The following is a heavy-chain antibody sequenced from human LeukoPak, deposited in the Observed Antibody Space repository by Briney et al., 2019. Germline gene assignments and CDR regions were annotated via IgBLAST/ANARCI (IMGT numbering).Heavy chain of an antibody. J-gene: IGHJ5*02. CDR3: ARDNRWGTYYINWFDP. V-gene: IGHV4-59*01. Sequence: PSETLSLTCTVSGGSISSYYWSWIRQTPGKGLEWIGYIHYSGSTNYNPALKSRVTISVDTSKNQFSLKLRSVTAADTAVYYCARDNRWGTYYINWFDPWGQGTLVTVSS. CDR2: IHYSGST. D-gene: IGHD3-10*01. CDR1: GGSISSYY.